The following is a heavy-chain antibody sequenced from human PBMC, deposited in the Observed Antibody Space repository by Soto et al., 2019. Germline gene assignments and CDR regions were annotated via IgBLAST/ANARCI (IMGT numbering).Heavy chain of an antibody. J-gene: IGHJ4*02. V-gene: IGHV3-49*04. CDR1: GFTFSNAV. CDR2: IRSKPYGGTT. D-gene: IGHD2-2*01. Sequence: GGSWRLAFAAFGFTFSNAVMSGVRQAPGKGLEWVGFIRSKPYGGTTEFAASVKGRFTISRDDSKSIAYLQMNSLKTDDTAMYYCARESIVLVPAATYYFGYWGQGTLVTVSS. CDR3: ARESIVLVPAATYYFGY.